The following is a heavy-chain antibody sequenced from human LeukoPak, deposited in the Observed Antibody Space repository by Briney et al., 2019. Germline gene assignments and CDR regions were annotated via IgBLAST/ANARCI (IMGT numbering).Heavy chain of an antibody. D-gene: IGHD5-18*01. CDR1: GGSISSYY. V-gene: IGHV4-59*01. CDR2: IYYSGST. J-gene: IGHJ4*02. CDR3: ARVEDTAMVSFDY. Sequence: SGTLSLTCAVSGGSISSYYWSWIRQPPGKGLEWIGYIYYSGSTNYNPSLKSRVTISVDTSKNQFSLKLSSVTAADTAVYYCARVEDTAMVSFDYWGQGTLVTVSS.